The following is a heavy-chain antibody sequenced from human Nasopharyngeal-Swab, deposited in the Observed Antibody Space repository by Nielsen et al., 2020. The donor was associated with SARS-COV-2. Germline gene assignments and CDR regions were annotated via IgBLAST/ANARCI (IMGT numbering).Heavy chain of an antibody. V-gene: IGHV4-61*01. CDR3: AREVVGGLVDS. Sequence: GSLRLSCTVSGGSISSGSIRSYYWSWIRQPPGKGLEWIGYFSYTGITNYNPSLKSRVTISVDMSKNQFSLKFSSVAAADTAVYYCAREVVGGLVDSWGQGTLVTVSS. J-gene: IGHJ4*02. CDR1: GGSISSGSIRSYY. D-gene: IGHD1-26*01. CDR2: FSYTGIT.